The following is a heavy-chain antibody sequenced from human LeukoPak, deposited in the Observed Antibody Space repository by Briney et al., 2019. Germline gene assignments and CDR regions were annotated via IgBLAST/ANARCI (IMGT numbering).Heavy chain of an antibody. CDR1: GFTFSSYS. CDR2: ISSSSSYI. V-gene: IGHV3-21*04. D-gene: IGHD3-22*01. CDR3: AKEGGDNSGSNFFHY. Sequence: GGSLRLSCAASGFTFSSYSMNWVRQAPGKGLEWVSSISSSSSYIYYADSVKGRFTISRDKSKNTLYLQMNTLRAEDTAVYYCAKEGGDNSGSNFFHYWGQGTLVTVSS. J-gene: IGHJ4*02.